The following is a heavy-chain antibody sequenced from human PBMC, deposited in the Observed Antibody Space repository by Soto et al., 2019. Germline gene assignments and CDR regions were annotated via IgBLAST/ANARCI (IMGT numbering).Heavy chain of an antibody. CDR3: ARENMEGLDGGSDY. CDR2: IYYSGST. Sequence: PSETLSLTCTVSGGSISSGGYYWSWIRQHPGKGLEWIGYIYYSGSTYYNPSLKSRVTISVDTSKKQFSLKLSSVTAADTAVYYCARENMEGLDGGSDYWGQGTLVTVSS. V-gene: IGHV4-31*03. D-gene: IGHD3-3*01. CDR1: GGSISSGGYY. J-gene: IGHJ4*02.